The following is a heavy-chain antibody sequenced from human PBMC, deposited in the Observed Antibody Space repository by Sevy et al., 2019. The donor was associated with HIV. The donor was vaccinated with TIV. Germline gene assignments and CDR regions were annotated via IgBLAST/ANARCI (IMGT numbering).Heavy chain of an antibody. Sequence: GGSLRLSCEASGFTFSKYSMSWVRQAPGKGLEWVANIKQDAGQKYYVDSVKGRFTISRDNAKNSLYLQMNSLRAEDTAVYFCARDDGNYYFHYWGQGTLVTVSS. J-gene: IGHJ4*02. CDR2: IKQDAGQK. CDR3: ARDDGNYYFHY. CDR1: GFTFSKYS. V-gene: IGHV3-7*01. D-gene: IGHD1-7*01.